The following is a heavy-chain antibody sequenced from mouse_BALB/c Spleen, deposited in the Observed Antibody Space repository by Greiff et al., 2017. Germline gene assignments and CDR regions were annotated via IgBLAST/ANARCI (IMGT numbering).Heavy chain of an antibody. J-gene: IGHJ3*01. CDR3: ARGGTMIYQAWFAY. CDR1: GYAFSSYW. V-gene: IGHV1-80*01. CDR2: IYPGDGDT. Sequence: VQLQQSGAELVRPGSSVKISCKASGYAFSSYWMNWVKQRPGQGLEWIGQIYPGDGDTNYNGKFKGKATLTADKSSSTAYMQLSSLTSEDSAVYFCARGGTMIYQAWFAYWGQGTLVTVSA. D-gene: IGHD2-4*01.